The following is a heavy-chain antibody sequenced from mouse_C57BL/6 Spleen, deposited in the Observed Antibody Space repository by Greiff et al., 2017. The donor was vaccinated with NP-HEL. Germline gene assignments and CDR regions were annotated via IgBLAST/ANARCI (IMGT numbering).Heavy chain of an antibody. J-gene: IGHJ4*01. CDR2: ISSGGDYI. V-gene: IGHV5-9-1*02. Sequence: EVKLVESGEGLVKPGGSLKLSCAASGFTFSSYAMSWVRQTPEKRLEWVAYISSGGDYIYYADTVKGRFTISRDNARNNLYLQMSSLKSEDTAMYYCTRGGLLNYYAMDYWGQGTSVTVSS. D-gene: IGHD2-3*01. CDR1: GFTFSSYA. CDR3: TRGGLLNYYAMDY.